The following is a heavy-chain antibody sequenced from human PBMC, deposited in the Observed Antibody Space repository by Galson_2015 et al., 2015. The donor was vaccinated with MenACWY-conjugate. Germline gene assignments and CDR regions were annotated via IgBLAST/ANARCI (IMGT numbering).Heavy chain of an antibody. CDR3: AKAAYTSSWYQDAFDY. V-gene: IGHV3-23*01. CDR2: ITGSGGST. D-gene: IGHD6-13*01. CDR1: GFTFSNYV. J-gene: IGHJ4*02. Sequence: SLRLSCAASGFTFSNYVMNWVRQAPEKGLEWVSTITGSGGSTYYADSLKGRFTISRDNSKNTLYLQMDSLRAEDTAVYYCAKAAYTSSWYQDAFDYWGRGSLVTVSS.